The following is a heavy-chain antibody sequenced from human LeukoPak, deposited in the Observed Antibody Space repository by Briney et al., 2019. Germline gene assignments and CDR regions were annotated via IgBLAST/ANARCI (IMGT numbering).Heavy chain of an antibody. CDR3: ARELVVRAGDYFDY. D-gene: IGHD2-2*01. J-gene: IGHJ4*02. V-gene: IGHV3-64*04. CDR2: ISSNGGGT. CDR1: GFTFSSYA. Sequence: GGSLRLSCSASGFTFSSYAMHWVRQAPGKGLEYVSAISSNGGGTYYADSVKGRFTISRDNAKNTLYLQMNSLRAEDTALYYCARELVVRAGDYFDYWGQGILVTVSS.